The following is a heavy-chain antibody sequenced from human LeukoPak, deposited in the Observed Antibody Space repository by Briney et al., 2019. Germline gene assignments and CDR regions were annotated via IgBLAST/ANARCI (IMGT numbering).Heavy chain of an antibody. Sequence: SETLSLTCTVSGGSISSSSYYWAWIRQPPGKGLEWIGSIYYSGSTYYNPSLKSRVSISVDTSKNQFSLKLSSVTAADTAVYYCARLRGIILGALLHYYFDYWGQGTLVSVSS. CDR3: ARLRGIILGALLHYYFDY. V-gene: IGHV4-39*01. CDR2: IYYSGST. J-gene: IGHJ4*02. CDR1: GGSISSSSYY. D-gene: IGHD1-26*01.